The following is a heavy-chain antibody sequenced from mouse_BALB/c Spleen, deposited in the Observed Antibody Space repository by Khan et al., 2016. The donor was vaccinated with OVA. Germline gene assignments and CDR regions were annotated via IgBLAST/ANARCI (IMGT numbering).Heavy chain of an antibody. Sequence: VQLQQSGAELGRPGSSVKLSCKISGNTFTSYGIKWVKQRPGQGLEWIGYIYPGNGYTEYSAKFQGKATLTSDTSSNTAYMQLRSLTSEDSAIYFCTTAYYRYDFDYWGQGTTLTVSS. CDR2: IYPGNGYT. CDR3: TTAYYRYDFDY. V-gene: IGHV1S134*01. J-gene: IGHJ2*01. CDR1: GNTFTSYG. D-gene: IGHD2-14*01.